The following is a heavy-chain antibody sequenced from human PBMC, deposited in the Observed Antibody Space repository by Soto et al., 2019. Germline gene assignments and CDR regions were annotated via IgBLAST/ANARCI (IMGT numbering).Heavy chain of an antibody. CDR1: GFTISESG. J-gene: IGHJ4*01. Sequence: GGSLRLSCAASGFTISESGINWVRQAPGMGLEWVGRIKSIRDGGTTDFAAPVKARFAISRDDSKNMVYLQINSLNTEDTAVYYCNKVSHFSSVFVRQDYWGNGTLVTVSA. V-gene: IGHV3-15*07. CDR2: IKSIRDGGTT. CDR3: NKVSHFSSVFVRQDY. D-gene: IGHD3-10*01.